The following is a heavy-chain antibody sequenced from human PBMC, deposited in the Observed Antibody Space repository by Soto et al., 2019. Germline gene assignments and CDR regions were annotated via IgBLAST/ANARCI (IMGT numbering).Heavy chain of an antibody. J-gene: IGHJ6*02. V-gene: IGHV1-2*02. CDR3: ARGCYDILTGDYHYGMDV. Sequence: ASVKVSCKASGYTFTGYYMHWVRQAPGQGLEWMGWINPNSGGTNYAQKFQGRITMTMDTSTTTAHMELSSLTSDDTAVYYCARGCYDILTGDYHYGMDVWGQGTTVTVSS. D-gene: IGHD3-9*01. CDR2: INPNSGGT. CDR1: GYTFTGYY.